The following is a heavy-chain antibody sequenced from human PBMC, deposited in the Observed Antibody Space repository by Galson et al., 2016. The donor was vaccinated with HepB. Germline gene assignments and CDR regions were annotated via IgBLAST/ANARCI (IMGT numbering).Heavy chain of an antibody. J-gene: IGHJ6*02. Sequence: QSGAEVKKPGESLKISCKGSEYSFPNYWIGWVRQMPGKGLEWMGIIYPGDSDTRYSPSFQGQVTISADKSIRTAYLQWSSLKVSDTAMYYCARLGGGRRASRRRYSYYGMDVWGQGTTVTVSS. D-gene: IGHD6-6*01. V-gene: IGHV5-51*01. CDR3: ARLGGGRRASRRRYSYYGMDV. CDR1: EYSFPNYW. CDR2: IYPGDSDT.